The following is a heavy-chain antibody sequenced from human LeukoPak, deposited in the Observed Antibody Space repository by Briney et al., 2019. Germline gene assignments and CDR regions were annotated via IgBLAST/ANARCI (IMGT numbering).Heavy chain of an antibody. CDR3: ARGTVTMVDH. Sequence: GGSLRLSCAASGFTVSSNDMSWVRQAPGKGLEWVSVFYRGGSTYHADSVKGRFTISRDNSKNTLFLQMNSLRAGDTAVYYCARGTVTMVDHWGQGTLVTVSS. CDR2: FYRGGST. D-gene: IGHD3-10*01. CDR1: GFTVSSND. J-gene: IGHJ4*02. V-gene: IGHV3-66*01.